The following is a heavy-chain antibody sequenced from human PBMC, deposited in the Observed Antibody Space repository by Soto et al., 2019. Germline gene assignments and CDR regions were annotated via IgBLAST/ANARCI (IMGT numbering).Heavy chain of an antibody. Sequence: QVQVVQSGAEVKKPGSSVKVSCKASGGYYSSYTITWVRQAPGQGLEWMGRVIPILGVANYAQKFQGKVTIAADKSTGTAVMERSSLRSDDTAVYYCATESVSDYPLLDCWGQGTLVTVSS. CDR2: VIPILGVA. V-gene: IGHV1-69*08. CDR1: GGYYSSYT. J-gene: IGHJ4*01. D-gene: IGHD4-17*01. CDR3: ATESVSDYPLLDC.